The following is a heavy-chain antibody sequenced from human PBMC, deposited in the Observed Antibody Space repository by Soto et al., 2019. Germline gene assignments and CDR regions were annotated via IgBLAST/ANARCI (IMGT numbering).Heavy chain of an antibody. V-gene: IGHV4-59*01. J-gene: IGHJ5*02. CDR2: IYYSGST. CDR1: GGSISSYY. CDR3: ARDIAVAGSVDWFDP. Sequence: SETLSLTFTVSGGSISSYYWSWIRQPPGKGLEWIGYIYYSGSTNYNPSLKSRVTISVDTSKNQFSLKLSSVTAAETAVYYCARDIAVAGSVDWFDPWGQGTLVTVS. D-gene: IGHD6-19*01.